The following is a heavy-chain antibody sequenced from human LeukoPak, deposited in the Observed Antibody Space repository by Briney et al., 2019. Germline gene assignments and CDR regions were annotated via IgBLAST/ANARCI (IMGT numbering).Heavy chain of an antibody. CDR1: GFTIDDYA. CDR2: ISWNSGSL. J-gene: IGHJ1*01. CDR3: AAYSGSYPEYFQY. V-gene: IGHV3-9*01. D-gene: IGHD1-26*01. Sequence: GRSLRLSCAASGFTIDDYAMHWVRQAPGKGLEWVSGISWNSGSLGYAVSVKGRFTISRDNAKNSLYLQMNSLRAEDTAVYYCAAYSGSYPEYFQYWGQGILVTVSS.